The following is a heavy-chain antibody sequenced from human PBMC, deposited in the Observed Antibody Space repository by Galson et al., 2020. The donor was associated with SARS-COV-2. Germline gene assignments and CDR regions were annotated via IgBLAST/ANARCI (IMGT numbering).Heavy chain of an antibody. D-gene: IGHD2-21*01. J-gene: IGHJ4*02. CDR2: VYSDGTT. CDR3: ARHFSGGKVWRSRDVCSPS. Sequence: SETLSLTCQVSGGSITNSDHCWDWVRQSSGKGLEWIGSVYSDGTTYYTSSLYSRVTVSLDTSKNQFSLRVTSMTAADTAVYFCARHFSGGKVWRSRDVCSPSWGRGTLVSVSS. V-gene: IGHV4-39*07. CDR1: GGSITNSDHC.